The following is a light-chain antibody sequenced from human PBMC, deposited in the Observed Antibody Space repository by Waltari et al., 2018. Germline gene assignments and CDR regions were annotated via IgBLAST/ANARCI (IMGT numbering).Light chain of an antibody. CDR3: ASWDDSLSGSGV. J-gene: IGLJ2*01. CDR2: SNN. CDR1: SSNIGNNP. V-gene: IGLV1-44*01. Sequence: QSVLTQPPSASGTPGQRVTISCSGSSSNIGNNPVNWYQQFPGTAPKLLLYSNNRRPSGVPDRFAGSRSATSASLASSGLQSEDEADYYCASWDDSLSGSGVFGGGTKLTVL.